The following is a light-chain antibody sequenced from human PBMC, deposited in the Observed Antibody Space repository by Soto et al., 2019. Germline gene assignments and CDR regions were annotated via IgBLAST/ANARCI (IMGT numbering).Light chain of an antibody. J-gene: IGLJ1*01. V-gene: IGLV2-14*01. CDR3: SSYTTINTYV. Sequence: QSVLSQPASVSGSPGQSITISCTGTSSDVGGHNYVSWFQQHPGEAPKLIIFEVSNRPSGVSARFSGSKSGNTASLAISGLQAEDEADYFCSSYTTINTYVFGTGTQLTVL. CDR2: EVS. CDR1: SSDVGGHNY.